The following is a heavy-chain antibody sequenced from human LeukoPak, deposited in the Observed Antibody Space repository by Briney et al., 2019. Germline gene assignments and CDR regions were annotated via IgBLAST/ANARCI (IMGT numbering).Heavy chain of an antibody. J-gene: IGHJ4*02. Sequence: ASVKVSCKASGGTFSSYAISWVRQAPGQGLEWMGRIIPIFGTANYAQKFQGRVTITTDESTSTAYMELSSLRSEDTAVYYCARGAVSSGSYCGSFDYWGQGTLVTVSS. D-gene: IGHD1-26*01. CDR1: GGTFSSYA. V-gene: IGHV1-69*05. CDR2: IIPIFGTA. CDR3: ARGAVSSGSYCGSFDY.